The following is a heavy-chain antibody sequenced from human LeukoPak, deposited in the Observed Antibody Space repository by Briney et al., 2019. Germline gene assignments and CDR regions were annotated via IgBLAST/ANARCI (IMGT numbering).Heavy chain of an antibody. CDR2: IYYSGST. Sequence: MSSETLSLTCTVSGGSISSYYWSWIRQPPGKGLEWIGYIYYSGSTYYNPSLKSRVTISVDTSKNQFSLKLSSVTAADTAVYYCGRDLSVTTGNNWFDPWGQGTLVTVSS. D-gene: IGHD4-17*01. J-gene: IGHJ5*02. V-gene: IGHV4-59*12. CDR1: GGSISSYY. CDR3: GRDLSVTTGNNWFDP.